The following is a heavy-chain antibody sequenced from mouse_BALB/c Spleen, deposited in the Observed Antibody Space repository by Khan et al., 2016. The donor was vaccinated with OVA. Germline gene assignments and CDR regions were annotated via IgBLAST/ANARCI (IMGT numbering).Heavy chain of an antibody. D-gene: IGHD1-1*01. CDR2: ISYSGTT. CDR3: ARQNYYGYAMDD. V-gene: IGHV3-2*02. J-gene: IGHJ4*01. Sequence: EVQLQESGPGLVKPSQSLSLTCTVTGYSITSDYAWNWIRQFPGNKLEWMGYISYSGTTSYNPSLKSRISITRNTSKNTFFLQLNSVTSEDTATYYCARQNYYGYAMDDWGQGTSVTVSS. CDR1: GYSITSDYA.